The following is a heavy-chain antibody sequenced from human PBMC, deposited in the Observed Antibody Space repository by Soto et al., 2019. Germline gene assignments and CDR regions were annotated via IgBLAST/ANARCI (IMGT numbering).Heavy chain of an antibody. D-gene: IGHD3-16*01. CDR2: IYTGGST. J-gene: IGHJ6*02. CDR3: ARTNYDFRKNYYYGLDV. CDR1: GFSVSRNY. Sequence: EVQLVETGGGLIQPGGSLRLSCTASGFSVSRNYVSWVRQAPGKGLEWVSVIYTGGSTYYADSVKGRFTLSRDNSKNTVYLQMTSLTAEDTAVYYCARTNYDFRKNYYYGLDVWGQGTTVTVSS. V-gene: IGHV3-53*02.